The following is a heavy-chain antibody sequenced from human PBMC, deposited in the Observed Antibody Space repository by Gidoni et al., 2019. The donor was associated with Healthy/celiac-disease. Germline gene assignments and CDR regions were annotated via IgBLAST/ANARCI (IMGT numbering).Heavy chain of an antibody. CDR1: GYTFTSYY. J-gene: IGHJ3*02. Sequence: QVQLVQSGAEVKKPGASVKVSCNASGYTFTSYYMHWVGQAPGQGLEWMGISNHSGGSKSYAQKFQGRVTMTRDTSTSTVYMELSSLRSEDTAVYYGAREGLDIVAKDAFDIWGQGTMVTVSS. V-gene: IGHV1-46*01. D-gene: IGHD5-12*01. CDR3: AREGLDIVAKDAFDI. CDR2: SNHSGGSK.